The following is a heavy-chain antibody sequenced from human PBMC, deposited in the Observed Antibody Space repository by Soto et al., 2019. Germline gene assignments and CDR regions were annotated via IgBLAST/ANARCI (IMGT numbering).Heavy chain of an antibody. CDR3: AGVVTTFNYDILTGAYAYYYGMDV. D-gene: IGHD3-9*01. Sequence: SETLSLTCTVSGGSISSSSYYWSWIQQPPGKGLEWIGSIYYSRSTNYNSSLKSRVTISVDTSKNQLSLKLSSVTAADTAVYYCAGVVTTFNYDILTGAYAYYYGMDVWGQGTTVTVSS. J-gene: IGHJ6*02. CDR1: GGSISSSSYY. V-gene: IGHV4-61*01. CDR2: IYYSRST.